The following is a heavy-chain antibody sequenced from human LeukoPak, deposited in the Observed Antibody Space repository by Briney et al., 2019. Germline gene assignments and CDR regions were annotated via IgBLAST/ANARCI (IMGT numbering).Heavy chain of an antibody. Sequence: PSETLSLTCTVSGGSISSYYWSWIRQPPGKGLEWIGYIYYSGSTNYNPSLKSRVTISVDTSKNQFSLKLSSVTAADTAVYYCARRYSDTGGYYKYFDYWGQGTLVTVSS. CDR2: IYYSGST. CDR3: ARRYSDTGGYYKYFDY. J-gene: IGHJ4*02. CDR1: GGSISSYY. D-gene: IGHD3-22*01. V-gene: IGHV4-59*01.